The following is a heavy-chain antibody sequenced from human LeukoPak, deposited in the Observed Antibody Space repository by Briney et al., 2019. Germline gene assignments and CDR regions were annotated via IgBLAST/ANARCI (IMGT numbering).Heavy chain of an antibody. D-gene: IGHD5-12*01. J-gene: IGHJ4*02. CDR3: ARDGGYGDQYYFDY. CDR2: MNPNSGNT. CDR1: GYTFTSYD. Sequence: ASVKVSCKASGYTFTSYDINWVRQATGQGVEWMGWMNPNSGNTGYAQKFQGRVTMTRNTSISTAYMELSSLRSEDTAVYYCARDGGYGDQYYFDYWGQGTLVTVSS. V-gene: IGHV1-8*01.